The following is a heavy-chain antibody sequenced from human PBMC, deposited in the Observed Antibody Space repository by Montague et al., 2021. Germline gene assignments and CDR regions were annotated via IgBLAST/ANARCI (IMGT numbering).Heavy chain of an antibody. Sequence: SLRLSCAVSGFTVSSNYMSWVRQAPGKGLEWVSVIYTGDMTYYADSVKGRFTISRDNSKNTLHLQMNSLRVEDTAVYYCARDAPYSSGWYQDSWGQGTLVIVSS. J-gene: IGHJ4*02. CDR2: IYTGDMT. CDR3: ARDAPYSSGWYQDS. V-gene: IGHV3-53*01. D-gene: IGHD6-19*01. CDR1: GFTVSSNY.